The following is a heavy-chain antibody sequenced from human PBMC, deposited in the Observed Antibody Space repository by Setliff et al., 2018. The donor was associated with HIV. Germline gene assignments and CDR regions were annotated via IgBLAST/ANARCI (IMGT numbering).Heavy chain of an antibody. V-gene: IGHV1-18*01. CDR3: AKTTTQPHYYYYVDV. Sequence: ASVKVSCKASGYIFSTYGVSWVRQAPGQGLVWMGWISASNGNTHYAQKVQGRVTLTTDTSTNTAYMELRSLRSDDAAVYYCAKTTTQPHYYYYVDVWGKGTTGNVAS. CDR1: GYIFSTYG. D-gene: IGHD4-17*01. J-gene: IGHJ6*03. CDR2: ISASNGNT.